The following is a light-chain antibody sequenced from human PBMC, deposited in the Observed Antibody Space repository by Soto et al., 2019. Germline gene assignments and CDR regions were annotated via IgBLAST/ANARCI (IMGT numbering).Light chain of an antibody. J-gene: IGLJ1*01. V-gene: IGLV1-44*01. CDR2: KVS. CDR1: SSNIGSNT. CDR3: TSPTPGSLYV. Sequence: QLVLTQPPSASGTPGQRVTISCSGSSSNIGSNTVNWYQQLPGTAPKLLIYKVSNRPSGISNRFSGSKSGNTASLTISGLQAEDEADYFCTSPTPGSLYVFGSGTKLTVL.